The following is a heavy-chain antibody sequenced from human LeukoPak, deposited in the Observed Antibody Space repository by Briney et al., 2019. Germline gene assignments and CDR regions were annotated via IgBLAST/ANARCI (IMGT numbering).Heavy chain of an antibody. D-gene: IGHD3-9*01. J-gene: IGHJ4*02. CDR1: GFTFKNYA. CDR2: ISGSDAGT. CDR3: ARDAGDKTAYYGDQFDC. V-gene: IGHV3-23*01. Sequence: GGSLRLSCAASGFTFKNYAMSWVRQAPGKWLEWVSAISGSDAGTYYADSKKGRFTISRDNSKNTLYLQVNGLRPEDTAVYYCARDAGDKTAYYGDQFDCWGQGTLVTVSS.